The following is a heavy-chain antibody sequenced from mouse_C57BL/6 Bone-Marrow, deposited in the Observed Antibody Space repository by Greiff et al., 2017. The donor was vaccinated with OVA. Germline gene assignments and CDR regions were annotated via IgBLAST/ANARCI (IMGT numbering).Heavy chain of an antibody. CDR2: IYPRSGNT. CDR3: ARGRDGYYMYFDV. J-gene: IGHJ1*03. CDR1: GYTFTSYG. Sequence: VQRVESGAELARPGASVKLSCKASGYTFTSYGISWVKQRTGQGLEWIGEIYPRSGNTYYNEKFKGKATLTADKSSSTAYMELRSLTSEDSAVYFCARGRDGYYMYFDVWGTGTTVTVSS. D-gene: IGHD2-3*01. V-gene: IGHV1-81*01.